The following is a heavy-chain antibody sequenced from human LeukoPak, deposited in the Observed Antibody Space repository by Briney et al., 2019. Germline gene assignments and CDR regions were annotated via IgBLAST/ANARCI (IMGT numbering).Heavy chain of an antibody. D-gene: IGHD3-16*02. CDR1: GFTFSSYG. CDR3: GYTNNFYH. V-gene: IGHV3-7*01. Sequence: GGTLRLSCAASGFTFSSYGMHWVRQAPGQGLEWVANIKHDGSEEYYVDSVKGRFTVSRDDVRNSVSLQMNSVRAEDTAVYYCGYTNNFYHWGQGTLVVVSS. CDR2: IKHDGSEE. J-gene: IGHJ4*02.